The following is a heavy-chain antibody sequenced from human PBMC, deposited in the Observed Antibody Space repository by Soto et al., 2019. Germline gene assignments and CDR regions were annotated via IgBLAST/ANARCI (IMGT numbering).Heavy chain of an antibody. Sequence: QVQLVQSGAEVKKPGASVKVSCRASGYTFTSYVISWLRQAPAQGLEWMGWISAYNGNTNFAQKLQGSVTMTPDTSTSTAYMELRRLGSDDTAVDYCSGVVATVAGLYGMDVWGQGTTVTVSS. CDR2: ISAYNGNT. J-gene: IGHJ6*02. D-gene: IGHD6-19*01. CDR3: SGVVATVAGLYGMDV. V-gene: IGHV1-18*01. CDR1: GYTFTSYV.